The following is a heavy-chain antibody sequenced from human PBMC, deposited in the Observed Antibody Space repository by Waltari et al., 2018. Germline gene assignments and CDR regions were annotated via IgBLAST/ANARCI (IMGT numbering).Heavy chain of an antibody. V-gene: IGHV3-23*01. CDR3: LGELFAFDI. CDR2: ISGSGGST. CDR1: GFTFSSYA. J-gene: IGHJ3*02. Sequence: EVQLLESGGGLVQPGGSLRLSCAASGFTFSSYAMSWVRQAQGKGVGGVSAISGSGGSTYYADSVKGRFTISRDNSKNTLYLQMNSLRAEDTAVYYCLGELFAFDIWGQGTMVTVSS. D-gene: IGHD3-10*01.